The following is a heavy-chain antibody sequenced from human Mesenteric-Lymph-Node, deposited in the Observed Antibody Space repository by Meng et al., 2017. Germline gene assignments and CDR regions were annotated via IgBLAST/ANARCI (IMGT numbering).Heavy chain of an antibody. V-gene: IGHV3-74*01. CDR2: ISHDGKVT. J-gene: IGHJ4*02. D-gene: IGHD4-17*01. Sequence: GESLKISCAASGFTFSNYVMHWVRQAPGKGLVWVSRISHDGKVTTYADSVKGRFTISRDNAKNSLYLQMNSLGAEDTAVYYCARDDGDYGLDYWGQGNLVTVSS. CDR3: ARDDGDYGLDY. CDR1: GFTFSNYV.